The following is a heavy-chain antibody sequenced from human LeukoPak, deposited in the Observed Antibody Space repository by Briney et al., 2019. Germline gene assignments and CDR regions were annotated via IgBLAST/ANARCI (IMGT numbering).Heavy chain of an antibody. D-gene: IGHD1-26*01. CDR2: IYYSGST. Sequence: SSETLSLTCTVSGGSITSYYWSWIRQPPGKGLEWIGYIYYSGSTTYKPSLKSRVTISVDTSKNQFSLKLSSVTAADTAVYYCARLSIVGATNFDYWGQGTLVTVSS. V-gene: IGHV4-59*08. CDR3: ARLSIVGATNFDY. CDR1: GGSITSYY. J-gene: IGHJ4*02.